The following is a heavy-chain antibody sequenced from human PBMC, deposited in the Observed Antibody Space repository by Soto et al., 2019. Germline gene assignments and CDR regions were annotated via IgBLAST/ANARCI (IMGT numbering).Heavy chain of an antibody. D-gene: IGHD6-19*01. CDR3: GKDGVAVGDYYGRDV. J-gene: IGHJ6*02. Sequence: QVQLVESGGGVVQPGRSLRLSCAASGFTFSSYGMHWVRQAPGKGLEWVAVISYDGSNKYYADSVKGRCTISRDNSQNTLYLQMNSLRAEDTAVYYCGKDGVAVGDYYGRDVWGQGTTVTVSS. CDR2: ISYDGSNK. CDR1: GFTFSSYG. V-gene: IGHV3-30*18.